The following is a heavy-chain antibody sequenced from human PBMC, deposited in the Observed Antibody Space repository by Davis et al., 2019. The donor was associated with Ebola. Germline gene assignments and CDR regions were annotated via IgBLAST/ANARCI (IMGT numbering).Heavy chain of an antibody. CDR3: ARRLNQRPYYYGMDV. Sequence: GESLKISCAASGFTFSDYYMSWIRQAPGKGLEWVSRISSSSSYTKYADSVKGRFTISRDNAKNSLYLQMNSLRAEDTAVYYCARRLNQRPYYYGMDVWGQGTTVTVSS. J-gene: IGHJ6*02. V-gene: IGHV3-11*06. D-gene: IGHD1-14*01. CDR2: ISSSSSYT. CDR1: GFTFSDYY.